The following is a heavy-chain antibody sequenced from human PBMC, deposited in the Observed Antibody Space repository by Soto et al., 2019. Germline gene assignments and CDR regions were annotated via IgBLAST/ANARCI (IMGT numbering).Heavy chain of an antibody. CDR1: GGTFSSYA. V-gene: IGHV1-69*05. J-gene: IGHJ6*01. CDR3: ARESTDYYNGMDV. Sequence: GASVKVSCKASGGTFSSYAISWVRQAPGQGLEWMGGIIPIFGTANYAQKFQGRVTMTRDTSTNTVYMELSSLRSEDTAVYYCARESTDYYNGMDVWGQGTTVTVSS. CDR2: IIPIFGTA.